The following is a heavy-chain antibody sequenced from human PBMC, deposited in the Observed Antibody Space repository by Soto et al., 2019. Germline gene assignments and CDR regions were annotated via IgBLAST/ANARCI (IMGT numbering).Heavy chain of an antibody. V-gene: IGHV4-4*07. Sequence: QVQLQESGPGLVKPSGTLSLTCNVSGGSISTYYWNWIRQPAGKGLEWIGRIYASGSPNYNPFLKSRVIMSVDTSKNQFSLTMSSVTAADTAMYYCARSAVPRGGWFRPWGQGILVTVSP. J-gene: IGHJ5*02. CDR1: GGSISTYY. CDR3: ARSAVPRGGWFRP. CDR2: IYASGSP. D-gene: IGHD2-15*01.